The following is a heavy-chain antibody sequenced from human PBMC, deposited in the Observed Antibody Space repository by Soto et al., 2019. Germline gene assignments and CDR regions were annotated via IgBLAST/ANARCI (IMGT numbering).Heavy chain of an antibody. J-gene: IGHJ4*02. D-gene: IGHD1-1*01. Sequence: QITLRESGPTRVKPTQTLTLTCTFSGFSLSARPVAVGWIRQPPGKALERLALIYWDDDKRYSPSLMSRLTITKDTSKNQVVLTMTNMDPLDTAIYYCVHRAGSDGNWNGGDFDYWGQGALVTVSS. CDR1: GFSLSARPVA. CDR2: IYWDDDK. CDR3: VHRAGSDGNWNGGDFDY. V-gene: IGHV2-5*02.